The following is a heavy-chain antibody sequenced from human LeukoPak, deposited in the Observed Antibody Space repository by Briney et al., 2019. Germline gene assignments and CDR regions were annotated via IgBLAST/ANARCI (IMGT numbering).Heavy chain of an antibody. CDR2: MSFDGSDK. CDR1: GFTFRDYG. Sequence: GGSLRLSCVASGFTFRDYGMHWVRQAPGKGLEWVALMSFDGSDKYADSVKGRFTISRDNSKNTLYLHMSDLRAEDTALYYCAKDLAGGNVPDSWGQGALVTVYS. CDR3: AKDLAGGNVPDS. V-gene: IGHV3-30*18. D-gene: IGHD2-8*02. J-gene: IGHJ4*02.